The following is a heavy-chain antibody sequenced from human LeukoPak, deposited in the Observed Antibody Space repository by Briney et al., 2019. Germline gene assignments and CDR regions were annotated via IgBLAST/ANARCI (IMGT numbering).Heavy chain of an antibody. CDR2: ISYDGSNK. J-gene: IGHJ6*02. V-gene: IGHV3-30*18. D-gene: IGHD3-10*01. CDR1: GFTFSSYG. Sequence: SGGSLRLSCAASGFTFSSYGMHWVRQAPGKGLEWVAVISYDGSNKYYADSVKGRFTISRDNSKNTLYLQMNSLRAEDTAVYYCAKDLPSTMVRGVYYYYGMDVWGQGTTVTVSS. CDR3: AKDLPSTMVRGVYYYYGMDV.